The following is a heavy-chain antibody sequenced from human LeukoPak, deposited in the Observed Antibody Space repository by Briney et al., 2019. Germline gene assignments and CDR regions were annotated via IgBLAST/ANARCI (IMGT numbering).Heavy chain of an antibody. Sequence: GGSLRLSCAASGFPFSSYGMHWVRQAPGKGLEWVSVLYNAGSTYYADSVKGRFTISRDNSKNTLYLQMYSLRAEDTAVYYCASLKRLFDYFDYWGQGILVTVYS. D-gene: IGHD3-22*01. J-gene: IGHJ4*02. CDR1: GFPFSSYG. CDR3: ASLKRLFDYFDY. CDR2: LYNAGST. V-gene: IGHV3-NL1*01.